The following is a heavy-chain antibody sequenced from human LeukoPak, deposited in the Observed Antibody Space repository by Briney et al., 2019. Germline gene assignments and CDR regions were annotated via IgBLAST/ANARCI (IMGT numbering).Heavy chain of an antibody. Sequence: SETLSLTCTVSGGSISSGDYYWSWIRQPPGKGLEWIGYIYYSGSTYYNPSLKSRVTISVDTSKNQFSLKLSSVTAADTAVYYCARLVLELHWGFDYWGQGTLVTVSS. J-gene: IGHJ4*02. CDR1: GGSISSGDYY. CDR2: IYYSGST. V-gene: IGHV4-30-4*08. CDR3: ARLVLELHWGFDY. D-gene: IGHD1-7*01.